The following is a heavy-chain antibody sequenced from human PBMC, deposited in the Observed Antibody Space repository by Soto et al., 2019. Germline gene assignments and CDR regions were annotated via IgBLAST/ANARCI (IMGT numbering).Heavy chain of an antibody. Sequence: QVQLVQSGAEVKKPGASVKVSCKASGYTFTSYGISWVRQAPGQGLEWMGWISAYNGNTNYAQKLQGRVTMTTDTSTSTAYMELRSLRSDDTAVYYCARERELLWFGESHSWFDPWGQGTLVTVSS. D-gene: IGHD3-10*01. V-gene: IGHV1-18*01. CDR1: GYTFTSYG. CDR2: ISAYNGNT. CDR3: ARERELLWFGESHSWFDP. J-gene: IGHJ5*02.